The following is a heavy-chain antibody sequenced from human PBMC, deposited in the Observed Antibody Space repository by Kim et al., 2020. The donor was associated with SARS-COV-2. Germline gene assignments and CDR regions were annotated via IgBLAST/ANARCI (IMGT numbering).Heavy chain of an antibody. V-gene: IGHV4-39*01. Sequence: SETLSLTCTVSGGSISSSSYYWGWIRQPPGKGLEWIGSIYYSGSTYYNPSLKSRVTISVDTSKNQFSLKLSSVTAADTAVYYCARPSIAVAGPDAFDIWGQGTMVTVSS. CDR2: IYYSGST. CDR1: GGSISSSSYY. J-gene: IGHJ3*02. D-gene: IGHD6-19*01. CDR3: ARPSIAVAGPDAFDI.